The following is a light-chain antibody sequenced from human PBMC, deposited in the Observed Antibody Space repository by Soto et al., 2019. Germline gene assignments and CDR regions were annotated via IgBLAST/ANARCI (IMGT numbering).Light chain of an antibody. Sequence: DIQMTQSPSSLSASVGDRVIITCRASQSISSYLNWYQQKPGKAPKLLIYAASSLQSGVPSRFSGSGSGTDFTLTISSLQPEDFATYYCQQSYSALVTFGGGTKVEIK. CDR2: AAS. CDR1: QSISSY. V-gene: IGKV1-39*01. CDR3: QQSYSALVT. J-gene: IGKJ4*01.